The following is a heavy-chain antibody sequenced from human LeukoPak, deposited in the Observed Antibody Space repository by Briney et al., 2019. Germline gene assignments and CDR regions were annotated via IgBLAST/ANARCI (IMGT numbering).Heavy chain of an antibody. CDR2: ISGIGGST. D-gene: IGHD3-9*01. CDR3: AKVPKTFDHDAFDI. Sequence: GPSLGLSCAAYGFTFSSYAMSWVRQAPGKGLEWVSAISGIGGSTYYADSVKGRFTISRDNSKNTLYLQMISLRAEDTAVYYCAKVPKTFDHDAFDIWGQGTMVTVSS. CDR1: GFTFSSYA. J-gene: IGHJ3*02. V-gene: IGHV3-23*01.